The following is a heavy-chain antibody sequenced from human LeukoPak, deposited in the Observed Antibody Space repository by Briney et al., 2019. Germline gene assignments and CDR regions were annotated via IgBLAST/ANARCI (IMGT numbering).Heavy chain of an antibody. D-gene: IGHD6-13*01. V-gene: IGHV3-23*01. CDR2: IYGNGAGI. J-gene: IGHJ4*02. Sequence: GGSLRLSCAASGFMFSGYAMTWVRQAPGKGLEWVSGIYGNGAGIQYADSVKGRFTISRDNSKNTLYLQMNSLRTEDTALYYCAKDRLPDGRWSLDYWGQGTLVTVSS. CDR3: AKDRLPDGRWSLDY. CDR1: GFMFSGYA.